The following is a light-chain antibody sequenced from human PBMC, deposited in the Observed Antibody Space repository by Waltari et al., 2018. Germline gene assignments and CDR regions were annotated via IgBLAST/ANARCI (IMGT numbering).Light chain of an antibody. CDR3: QSSDSSGTYVV. CDR2: KDT. J-gene: IGLJ3*02. Sequence: QHKPGQAPVLMIYKDTERPAGIPGRVSGSSSGTTLTLTISGAQAEDEADYYCQSSDSSGTYVVFGGGTKLTV. V-gene: IGLV3-25*03.